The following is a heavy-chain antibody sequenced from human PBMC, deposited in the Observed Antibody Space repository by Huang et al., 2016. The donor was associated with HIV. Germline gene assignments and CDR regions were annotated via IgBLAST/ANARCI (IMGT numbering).Heavy chain of an antibody. CDR3: ARGMGASWFAY. J-gene: IGHJ4*02. CDR1: GFTCSSEN. CDR2: NRKSSSPI. V-gene: IGHV3-48*02. Sequence: EVQLVEWGGGLVQPGGSLRLSCAASGFTCSSENMNWVRQAPGKGLEWISYNRKSSSPIYYEDSVKGRFTIPRDKAKNALYLQMNSLGDEDPVVYYCARGMGASWFAYWGQGALVTVSS. D-gene: IGHD1-26*01.